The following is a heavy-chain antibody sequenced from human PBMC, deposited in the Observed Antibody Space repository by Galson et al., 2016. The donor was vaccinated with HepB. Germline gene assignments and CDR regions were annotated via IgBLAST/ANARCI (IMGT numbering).Heavy chain of an antibody. D-gene: IGHD7-27*01. CDR3: AREGGTGDLYFDY. Sequence: SVKVSCKASGYTLINYGITWMRQAPGQGLEWMGWISAYNGNTNYAQKYQGRVTMTRDTSTGTVYMELRSLRSDDTAVYYCAREGGTGDLYFDYWGQGTLVTVSS. J-gene: IGHJ4*02. CDR1: GYTLINYG. V-gene: IGHV1-18*01. CDR2: ISAYNGNT.